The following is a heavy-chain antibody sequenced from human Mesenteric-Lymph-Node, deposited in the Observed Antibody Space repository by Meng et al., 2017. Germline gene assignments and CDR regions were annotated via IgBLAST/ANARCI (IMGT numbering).Heavy chain of an antibody. CDR3: ALEYCSGGSCLENWFDP. J-gene: IGHJ5*02. V-gene: IGHV2-5*02. Sequence: SGPTLVKPTQTLTLACTFSGFSLSTSGVGVGWIRQPPGKALEWLALIYWDDDKRYSPSLKSRLTITKDTSKNQVVLTMTNMDPVDTATYYCALEYCSGGSCLENWFDPWGQGTLVTVSS. CDR2: IYWDDDK. D-gene: IGHD2-15*01. CDR1: GFSLSTSGVG.